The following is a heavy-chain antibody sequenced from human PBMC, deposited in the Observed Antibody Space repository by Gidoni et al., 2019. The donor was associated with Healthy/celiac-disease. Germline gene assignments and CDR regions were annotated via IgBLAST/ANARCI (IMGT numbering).Heavy chain of an antibody. V-gene: IGHV1-3*01. CDR2: INAGNGNT. CDR3: ATPQGYSSGWYYFDY. D-gene: IGHD6-19*01. CDR1: GYTFTSYS. J-gene: IGHJ4*02. Sequence: QVQLLQSGAEVKKPGASVKGSCTASGYTFTSYSMHWVRHAPVQRLEWMGWINAGNGNTKYSQKFQGRVTITRDTSESTAYMELSSLRSEDTAVYYCATPQGYSSGWYYFDYWGQGTLVTVSS.